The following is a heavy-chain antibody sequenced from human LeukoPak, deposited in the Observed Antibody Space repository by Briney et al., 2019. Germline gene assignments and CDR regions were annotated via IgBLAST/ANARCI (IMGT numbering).Heavy chain of an antibody. D-gene: IGHD5-24*01. CDR3: AKEGDGYNSHSDY. J-gene: IGHJ4*02. Sequence: GGSLRLSCAASGFTFSSYAMNWVRQAPGKGLEWVPVITGGGGTTYYTDSVEGRFTISRDNSKNTLYLQLNSLRAEDTAVYYCAKEGDGYNSHSDYWGQGTLVTVSS. CDR1: GFTFSSYA. V-gene: IGHV3-23*01. CDR2: ITGGGGTT.